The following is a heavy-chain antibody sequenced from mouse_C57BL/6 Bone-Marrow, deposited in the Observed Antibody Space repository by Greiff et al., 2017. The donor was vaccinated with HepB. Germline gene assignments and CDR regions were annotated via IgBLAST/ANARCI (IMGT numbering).Heavy chain of an antibody. CDR2: IHPNSGST. CDR3: ARRGRNPGFAY. Sequence: QVQLKQPGAELVKPGASVKLSCKASGYTFTSYWMHWVKQRPGQGLEWIGMIHPNSGSTNYNEKFKSKATLTVDKSSSTAYMQLSSLTSEDSAVYYCARRGRNPGFAYWGQGTLVTVSA. CDR1: GYTFTSYW. D-gene: IGHD1-1*01. V-gene: IGHV1-64*01. J-gene: IGHJ3*01.